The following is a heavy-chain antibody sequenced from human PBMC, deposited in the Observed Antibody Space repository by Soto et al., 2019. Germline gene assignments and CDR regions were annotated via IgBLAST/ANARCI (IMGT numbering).Heavy chain of an antibody. CDR1: GYSFTSYS. D-gene: IGHD3-22*01. J-gene: IGHJ4*02. Sequence: PGESLEISCKGSGYSFTSYSISWVRQMPGKGQEGMGRIDPSDSYTNYRPSFQGHVTIAADKSISTAYLQWSSLKSSDTAMYYCAWCPFSSSGYYSNFDYRGQGTLVTVSS. CDR3: AWCPFSSSGYYSNFDY. CDR2: IDPSDSYT. V-gene: IGHV5-10-1*01.